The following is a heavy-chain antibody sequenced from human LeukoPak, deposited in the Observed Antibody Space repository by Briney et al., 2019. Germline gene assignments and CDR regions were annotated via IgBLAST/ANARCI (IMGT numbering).Heavy chain of an antibody. CDR2: IRSKAYGGTT. CDR1: GFTFGDYA. CDR3: TRDVDYYGSGSYGWFDP. Sequence: GGSLRLSCTASGFTFGDYAMSWFRQAPGKGLEWVGFIRSKAYGGTTEYAASVKGRFTISRDDSKSIAYLQMNSLKTEDTAVYYCTRDVDYYGSGSYGWFDPWGQGTLVTVSS. J-gene: IGHJ5*02. V-gene: IGHV3-49*03. D-gene: IGHD3-10*01.